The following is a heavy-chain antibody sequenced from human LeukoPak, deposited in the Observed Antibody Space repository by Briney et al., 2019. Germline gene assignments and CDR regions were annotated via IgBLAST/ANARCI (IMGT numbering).Heavy chain of an antibody. Sequence: GGSLRLSCAASGFTFSSYAMSWVRQAPGKGLEWVSAISGSGGSTYYADSVKGRFTISRDNSKNTLYLQMNSLRAEDTAVYYCAKVPPREWELQYYFDYWGQGTLVTVSS. V-gene: IGHV3-23*01. D-gene: IGHD1-26*01. CDR3: AKVPPREWELQYYFDY. CDR2: ISGSGGST. CDR1: GFTFSSYA. J-gene: IGHJ4*02.